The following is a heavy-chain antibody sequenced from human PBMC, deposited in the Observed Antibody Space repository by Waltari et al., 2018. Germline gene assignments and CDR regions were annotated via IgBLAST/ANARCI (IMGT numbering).Heavy chain of an antibody. CDR3: ARDPGNPNWFDP. V-gene: IGHV1-2*02. Sequence: QVQLVQSGAEVTKPGASVKVSCKASGYTFTGSYIHWVRQAPGQGLEWMGWINSNSGVTNYAQKFHGRVTMSRDTSINTAYMEMRSLQSDDTAVYYCARDPGNPNWFDPWGQGTLVTVSS. CDR1: GYTFTGSY. J-gene: IGHJ5*02. D-gene: IGHD1-1*01. CDR2: INSNSGVT.